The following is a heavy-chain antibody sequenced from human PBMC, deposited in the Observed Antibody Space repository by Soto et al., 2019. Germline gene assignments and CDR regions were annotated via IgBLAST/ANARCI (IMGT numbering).Heavy chain of an antibody. D-gene: IGHD5-12*01. CDR2: ISAYNGNT. Sequence: QVQLVQSGAEVKKPGASVKVSCKASGYTFTSYGISWVRQAPGQGLEWMGWISAYNGNTNYAQKFQGRVTITRDTSASTAYMELSSLRSEDTAVYYCARDLRGYKGQYFDYWGQGTLVTVSS. J-gene: IGHJ4*02. CDR1: GYTFTSYG. V-gene: IGHV1-18*04. CDR3: ARDLRGYKGQYFDY.